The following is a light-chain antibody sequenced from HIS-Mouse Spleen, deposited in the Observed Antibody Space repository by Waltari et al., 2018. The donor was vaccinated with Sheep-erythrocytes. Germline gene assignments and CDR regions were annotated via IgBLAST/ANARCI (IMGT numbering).Light chain of an antibody. Sequence: QSALTQPRSVSGSPGQSVTISCTGTSSDVGGYNYVSWYQQHPGKAPKLMIYDVSKRPSGVPDRFSGSKSGNPASLTISGLQAEDEADYYCCSYAGSSTPWVFGGGTKLTV. J-gene: IGLJ3*02. V-gene: IGLV2-11*01. CDR1: SSDVGGYNY. CDR2: DVS. CDR3: CSYAGSSTPWV.